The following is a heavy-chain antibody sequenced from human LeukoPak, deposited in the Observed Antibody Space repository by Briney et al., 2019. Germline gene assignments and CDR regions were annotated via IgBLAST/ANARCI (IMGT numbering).Heavy chain of an antibody. CDR1: GYTFTSYG. Sequence: ASVKVSCKASGYTFTSYGISWVRQAPGQGLEWMGWISAYNGNTNYAQKLQGRVTMTTDTSTSTAYMELSSLRSEDTAVYYCARVLSSSGTFDYWGQGTLVTVSS. J-gene: IGHJ4*02. D-gene: IGHD6-6*01. V-gene: IGHV1-18*01. CDR2: ISAYNGNT. CDR3: ARVLSSSGTFDY.